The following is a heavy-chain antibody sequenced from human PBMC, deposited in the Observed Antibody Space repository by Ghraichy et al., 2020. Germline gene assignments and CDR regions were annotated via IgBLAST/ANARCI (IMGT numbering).Heavy chain of an antibody. CDR1: GGSISSYY. J-gene: IGHJ5*02. Sequence: ETLSLTCSVSGGSISSYYWSWVRQSPGKGLEWIGFVYNSRRTKYKSSLESRITISVDTSKNQFSLKLRSVTAADTAVYYCARFYGAGSYYRNWFDPWGQGTLVTVSS. CDR2: VYNSRRT. D-gene: IGHD3-10*01. CDR3: ARFYGAGSYYRNWFDP. V-gene: IGHV4-59*08.